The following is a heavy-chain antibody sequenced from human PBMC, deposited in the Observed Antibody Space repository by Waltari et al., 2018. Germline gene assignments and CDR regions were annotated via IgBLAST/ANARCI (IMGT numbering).Heavy chain of an antibody. J-gene: IGHJ3*02. CDR1: GYSISSGYY. CDR2: IYHSGST. D-gene: IGHD2-15*01. V-gene: IGHV4-38-2*01. Sequence: QVQLQESGPGLVKPSETLSLTCAVSGYSISSGYYWGWIRQPPGKGLEWIGSIYHSGSTYYNPSLKSRVTISVDTSKNQFSLKLSSVTAADTAVYYCARRLISLGYCSGGSCYNDAFDIWGQGTMVTVSS. CDR3: ARRLISLGYCSGGSCYNDAFDI.